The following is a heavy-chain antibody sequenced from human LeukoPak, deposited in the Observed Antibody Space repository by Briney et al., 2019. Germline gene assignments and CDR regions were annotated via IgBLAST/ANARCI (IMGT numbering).Heavy chain of an antibody. CDR2: ISSSGSTI. J-gene: IGHJ4*02. D-gene: IGHD3-22*01. Sequence: GGSLRLSCAASGFTSSDYYMSWIRQAPGKGLEWVSYISSSGSTIYYADSVKGRFTISRDNAKNSLYLQMNSLRAEDTAVYYCARAGLRTYYDSSGYYGDYWGQGTLVTVSS. CDR1: GFTSSDYY. V-gene: IGHV3-11*04. CDR3: ARAGLRTYYDSSGYYGDY.